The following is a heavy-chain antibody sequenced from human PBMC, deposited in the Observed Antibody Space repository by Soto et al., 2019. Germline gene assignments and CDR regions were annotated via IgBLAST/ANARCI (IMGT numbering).Heavy chain of an antibody. CDR1: GGSLSNYY. CDR3: ARTFWSGLRLDYYYMDV. J-gene: IGHJ6*03. D-gene: IGHD3-3*01. CDR2: ISYSGST. Sequence: SETLSLTCTVSGGSLSNYYWSWIRQSPGKGLEWIGYISYSGSTNYNPSLRSLVSISVDRSKNQFSLRLGSVTAADTAVYYCARTFWSGLRLDYYYMDVWGKGTTVTVSS. V-gene: IGHV4-59*08.